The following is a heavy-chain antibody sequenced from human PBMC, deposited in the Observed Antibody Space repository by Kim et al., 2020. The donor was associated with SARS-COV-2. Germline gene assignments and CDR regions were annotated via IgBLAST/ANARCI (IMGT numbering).Heavy chain of an antibody. D-gene: IGHD6-19*01. V-gene: IGHV3-48*02. CDR3: ARVVSRMAGIDY. Sequence: GGSLRLSCAASGFTFSSYAMNWVRQAPGKGLEWISYIGIAGTIMNYADSVKGRFTISRDNAQNSLFLQMNSLRDEDTAIYYCARVVSRMAGIDYWGQGTLVTVSS. CDR1: GFTFSSYA. J-gene: IGHJ4*02. CDR2: IGIAGTIM.